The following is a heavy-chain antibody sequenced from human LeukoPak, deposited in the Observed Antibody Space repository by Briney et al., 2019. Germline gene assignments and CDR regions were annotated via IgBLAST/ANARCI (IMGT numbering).Heavy chain of an antibody. Sequence: GSLRLSCAASGFTFSSYWMHWVRQAPGKGLVWVSRINSDGSSTSYAASAQGRFTISKDNANNTLYLQMNSLRAEDTAVYYCARGAYCGGDCYFAPPTDYWGQGTLVTVSS. D-gene: IGHD2-21*02. CDR2: INSDGSST. V-gene: IGHV3-74*01. CDR1: GFTFSSYW. CDR3: ARGAYCGGDCYFAPPTDY. J-gene: IGHJ4*02.